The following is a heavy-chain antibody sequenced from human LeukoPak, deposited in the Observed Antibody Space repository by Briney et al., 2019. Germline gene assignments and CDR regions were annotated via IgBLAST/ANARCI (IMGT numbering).Heavy chain of an antibody. J-gene: IGHJ4*02. CDR1: GYTFIGYY. V-gene: IGHV1-2*02. Sequence: ASVKVSCKASGYTFIGYYMHWVRQAPGQGLEWMGWINPNSGGTNYAQKFQGRVTMTRDTSISTAYMELSRLRSDDTAVYYCAREAGDIVVVVAANGFDYWGQGTLVTVSS. CDR3: AREAGDIVVVVAANGFDY. CDR2: INPNSGGT. D-gene: IGHD2-15*01.